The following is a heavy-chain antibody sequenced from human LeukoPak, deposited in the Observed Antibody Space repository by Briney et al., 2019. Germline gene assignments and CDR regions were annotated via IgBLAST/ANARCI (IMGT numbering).Heavy chain of an antibody. CDR1: GGTFSSYA. CDR3: ARGISPRNKGAFDY. J-gene: IGHJ4*02. D-gene: IGHD1/OR15-1a*01. Sequence: SVKVSCKASGGTFSSYAISWVRQAPGQGLEWMGRIIPILGTANYAQKFQGRVTITTDESTSTAYMELSSLRSEDTAVYYCARGISPRNKGAFDYWGQGTLVTVSS. CDR2: IIPILGTA. V-gene: IGHV1-69*11.